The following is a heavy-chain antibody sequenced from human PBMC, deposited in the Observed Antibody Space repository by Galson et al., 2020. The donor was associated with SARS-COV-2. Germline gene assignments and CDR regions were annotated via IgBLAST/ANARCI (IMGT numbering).Heavy chain of an antibody. CDR3: ARHYKDNYDFWSGYFFDY. J-gene: IGHJ4*02. D-gene: IGHD3-3*01. CDR2: IYYSGST. V-gene: IGHV4-59*08. Sequence: SETLSLTCTVSGGPLSSYYWSWIRQPPGKGLEWIGYIYYSGSTNYNPSLKSRVTISVDTSKNQFSLKLSSVTAADTAVYYCARHYKDNYDFWSGYFFDYWGQGTLVTVSS. CDR1: GGPLSSYY.